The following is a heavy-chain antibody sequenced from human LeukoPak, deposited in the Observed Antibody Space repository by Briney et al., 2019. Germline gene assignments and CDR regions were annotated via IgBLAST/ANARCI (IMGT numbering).Heavy chain of an antibody. D-gene: IGHD3-22*01. Sequence: YPGGSLRLSCTASGFTFGDYVMSWVRQAPGKGLEWVGFIRSKAYGGTTKNAASVKGRFTISRDDSRSIAYLQMNSLKTEDTAVYYCTRRYNYDSSGYYYVRDAFDIWGQGTMVTVSS. CDR2: IRSKAYGGTT. CDR3: TRRYNYDSSGYYYVRDAFDI. V-gene: IGHV3-49*04. CDR1: GFTFGDYV. J-gene: IGHJ3*02.